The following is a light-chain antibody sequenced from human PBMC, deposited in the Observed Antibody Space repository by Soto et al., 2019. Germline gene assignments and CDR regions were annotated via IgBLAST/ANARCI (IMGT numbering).Light chain of an antibody. V-gene: IGLV2-23*01. CDR2: EAT. J-gene: IGLJ1*01. CDR3: CSYAGRRTSAYV. Sequence: QSALTQPASVSGSPGQSITISCTGTSNDIGSYNLVSWYQQHPGKAPKLMIYEATKRPSGVSYRFSGSKSGDTASLTISGLQAEDEAEYYCCSYAGRRTSAYVFGTGTKLTVL. CDR1: SNDIGSYNL.